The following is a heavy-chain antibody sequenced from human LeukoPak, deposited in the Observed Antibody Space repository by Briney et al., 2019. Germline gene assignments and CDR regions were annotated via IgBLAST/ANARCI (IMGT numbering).Heavy chain of an antibody. CDR2: IYYSGST. D-gene: IGHD3-10*01. CDR1: GGAISRSIYY. V-gene: IGHV4-39*01. J-gene: IGHJ4*02. CDR3: ARRLGGSGSYYY. Sequence: SETLSLTCSVSGGAISRSIYYGGWIRQPPGKGLEWIGSIYYSGSTYYNPSLKSRVTISVDTSKNQFPLELRSVTTADTAVYYCARRLGGSGSYYYWGQGTLVTVSS.